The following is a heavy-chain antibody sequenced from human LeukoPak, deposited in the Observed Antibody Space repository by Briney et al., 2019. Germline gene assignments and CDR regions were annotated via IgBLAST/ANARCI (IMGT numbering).Heavy chain of an antibody. D-gene: IGHD1-7*01. CDR2: ISHDGSDE. Sequence: GGSLRLSCAASGFTFSSYAMTWVRQAPGKGLEWVALISHDGSDEYYADSVKGRFTISRDNSKNTLYLQMNSLRAEDTAVYYCAKVRVVFNWNYAYYFDSWGQGTLVTVSS. CDR3: AKVRVVFNWNYAYYFDS. CDR1: GFTFSSYA. V-gene: IGHV3-30*18. J-gene: IGHJ4*02.